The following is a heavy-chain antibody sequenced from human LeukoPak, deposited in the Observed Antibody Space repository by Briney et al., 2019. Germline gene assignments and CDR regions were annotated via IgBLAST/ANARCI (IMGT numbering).Heavy chain of an antibody. CDR3: ARDTRGILRYFDWLPLPPHDAFDI. CDR1: GFTVSSNY. J-gene: IGHJ3*02. CDR2: IYSGGST. Sequence: GGSLRLSCAASGFTVSSNYMSWVRQAPGKGLEWVSVIYSGGSTYYADSVKGRFTISRDNSKNTLYLQVNSLRAEDTAVYYCARDTRGILRYFDWLPLPPHDAFDIWGQGTMVTVSS. V-gene: IGHV3-66*01. D-gene: IGHD3-9*01.